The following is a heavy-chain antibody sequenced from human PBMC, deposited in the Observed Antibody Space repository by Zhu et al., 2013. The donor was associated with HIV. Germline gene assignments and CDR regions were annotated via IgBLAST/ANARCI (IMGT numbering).Heavy chain of an antibody. Sequence: VQLVESGGGVVQPGRSLRLSCAASGFTFSSYGMHWVRQAPGKGLEWVAVISYDGSNKYYADSVKGRFTISRDNSKNTLYLQMNSLRAEDTAVYYCAKDNPXRAQWGGYYMDVWGKGTTVTGLL. J-gene: IGHJ6*03. CDR1: GFTFSSYG. V-gene: IGHV3-30*18. D-gene: IGHD1-26*01. CDR2: ISYDGSNK. CDR3: AKDNPXRAQWGGYYMDV.